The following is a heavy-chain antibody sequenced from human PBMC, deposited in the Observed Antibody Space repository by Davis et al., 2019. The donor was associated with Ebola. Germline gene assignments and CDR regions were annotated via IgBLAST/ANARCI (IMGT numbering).Heavy chain of an antibody. CDR3: ARGGPSYYYYGLDV. CDR2: IYYTGST. V-gene: IGHV4-59*01. Sequence: PGGSLRLSCTVSPGSISGYYWSWIRQPPGKGLEWIGYIYYTGSTSYNPSLRSRVSISVDTSKKQFFLNLYSVTAADTAVYYCARGGPSYYYYGLDVWGQGTTVAVSS. CDR1: PGSISGYY. J-gene: IGHJ6*02.